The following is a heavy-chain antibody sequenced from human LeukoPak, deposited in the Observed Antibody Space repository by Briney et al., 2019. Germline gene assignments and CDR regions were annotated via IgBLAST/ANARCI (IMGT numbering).Heavy chain of an antibody. J-gene: IGHJ6*02. CDR3: ARDRDIKLAARLLSYYYGMDV. V-gene: IGHV1-18*01. D-gene: IGHD6-6*01. CDR2: ISAYNGNT. Sequence: ASVKVSCKASGYTFTSYGISWVRKAPGQGLEWMGWISAYNGNTNYAQKLQGRVTMTTDTSTSTAYMELRSLRSDDTAVYYCARDRDIKLAARLLSYYYGMDVWGQGTTVTVSS. CDR1: GYTFTSYG.